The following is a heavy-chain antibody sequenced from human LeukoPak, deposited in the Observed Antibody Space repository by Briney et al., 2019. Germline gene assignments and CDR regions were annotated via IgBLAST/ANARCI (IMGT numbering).Heavy chain of an antibody. D-gene: IGHD5-24*01. Sequence: AASVKVSCKASGGTFSSYAISWVRQAPGQGLEWMGRIIPIFGTANYAQKFQGRVTITTDESTSTAYMELSSLRSEDTAVYYCARGKRGDGYNNRGQGTLVTVSS. CDR1: GGTFSSYA. CDR2: IIPIFGTA. V-gene: IGHV1-69*05. CDR3: ARGKRGDGYNN. J-gene: IGHJ4*02.